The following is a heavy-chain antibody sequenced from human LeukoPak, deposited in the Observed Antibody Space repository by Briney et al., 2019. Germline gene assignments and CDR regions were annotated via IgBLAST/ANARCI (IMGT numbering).Heavy chain of an antibody. J-gene: IGHJ4*02. D-gene: IGHD3-3*01. CDR1: GFIFTDYG. CDR2: MRYDGTNT. V-gene: IGHV3-30*02. Sequence: GRSLRLSCAASGFIFTDYGFHWVRQAPGKGLEWVALMRYDGTNTYYADSVKGRFTISRDSSQNTLYLQMDSLRAEDTAVYYCAKDQGITIFGVDFFFDYWGQGTLVTVSS. CDR3: AKDQGITIFGVDFFFDY.